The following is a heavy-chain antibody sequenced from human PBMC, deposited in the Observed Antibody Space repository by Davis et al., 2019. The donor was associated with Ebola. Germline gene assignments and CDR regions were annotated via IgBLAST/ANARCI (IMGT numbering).Heavy chain of an antibody. J-gene: IGHJ6*04. Sequence: HSQTLSLTCAISGDSVSTAGWNWIRQSPSRGLEWLGRTYYSSKWYNDYAVSVKSRITISPDTSKNQFSLQLNSVTPEDTALYYCARGWLRGGMDVWGEGTSVTVSS. CDR2: TYYSSKWYN. CDR3: ARGWLRGGMDV. CDR1: GDSVSTAG. V-gene: IGHV6-1*01. D-gene: IGHD5-18*01.